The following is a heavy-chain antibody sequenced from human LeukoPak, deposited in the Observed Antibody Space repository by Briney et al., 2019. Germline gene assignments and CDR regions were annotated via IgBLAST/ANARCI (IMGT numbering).Heavy chain of an antibody. V-gene: IGHV4-4*07. CDR3: ARDAYSLYYYYYYMDV. CDR2: IYTSGST. CDR1: GGSISSYY. Sequence: SETLSLTCTVSGGSISSYYWSWIRQPAGKGLEWIGRIYTSGSTNYNPSLKSRVTMSVDTSKNQFSLKLSSVTAADTAVYYCARDAYSLYYYYYYMDVWGKGTTVTVSS. D-gene: IGHD2-21*01. J-gene: IGHJ6*03.